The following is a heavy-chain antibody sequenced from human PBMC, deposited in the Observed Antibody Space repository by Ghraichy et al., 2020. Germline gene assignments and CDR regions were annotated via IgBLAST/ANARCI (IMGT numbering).Heavy chain of an antibody. CDR3: ARIVIPGRLLDADY. V-gene: IGHV4-59*01. CDR2: IYDSGST. CDR1: GAFISSYY. J-gene: IGHJ4*02. Sequence: SEILSLTCSVSGAFISSYYLTWIRQPPGKGLEWIGNIYDSGSTHYNPSLMRRVTISIDTSKSQFSLKLRSVTAADTAVYYCARIVIPGRLLDADYWGQGTLVTVSS. D-gene: IGHD2-21*01.